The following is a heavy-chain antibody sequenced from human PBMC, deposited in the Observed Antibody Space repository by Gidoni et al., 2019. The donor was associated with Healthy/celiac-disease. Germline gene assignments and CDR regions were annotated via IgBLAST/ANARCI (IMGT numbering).Heavy chain of an antibody. CDR3: ARYGGSYGGYYFDY. D-gene: IGHD1-26*01. CDR1: GYTFTSYA. Sequence: QVPLVQSGAEVKKPGASVKVSFKASGYTFTSYAMHWVRQAPGQRLEWMGWINAGNGNTKYSQKFQGRVTITRDTSASTAYMELSSLRSEDTAVYYCARYGGSYGGYYFDYWGQGTLVTVSS. CDR2: INAGNGNT. J-gene: IGHJ4*02. V-gene: IGHV1-3*01.